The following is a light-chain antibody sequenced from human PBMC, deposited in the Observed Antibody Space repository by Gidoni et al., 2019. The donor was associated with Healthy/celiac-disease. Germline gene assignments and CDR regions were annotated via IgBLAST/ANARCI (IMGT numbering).Light chain of an antibody. CDR1: SRCVGSYNL. Sequence: SALPQPASVSGSPGQSITISCTGTSRCVGSYNLVSWYQQHPGKAPKLMIYEGSKRPSGVSNRFSGSKSGNTASLTISGLQAEDEADYYCCSYAGSSTVFGGGTKLTVL. J-gene: IGLJ3*02. V-gene: IGLV2-23*01. CDR2: EGS. CDR3: CSYAGSSTV.